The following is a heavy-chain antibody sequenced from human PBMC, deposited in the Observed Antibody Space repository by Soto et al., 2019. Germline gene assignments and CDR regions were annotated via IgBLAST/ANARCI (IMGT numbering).Heavy chain of an antibody. CDR2: IYYSGST. CDR3: ARVATMIVTFDY. Sequence: ASETLSLTCTVSGGSISSGGYYWSWIRQHPGKGLEWIGYIYYSGSTYYNPSLKSRVTISVDTSKNQFSLKLSSATAADTAVYYCARVATMIVTFDYWGQGTRGTVSS. D-gene: IGHD3-22*01. CDR1: GGSISSGGYY. V-gene: IGHV4-31*03. J-gene: IGHJ4*02.